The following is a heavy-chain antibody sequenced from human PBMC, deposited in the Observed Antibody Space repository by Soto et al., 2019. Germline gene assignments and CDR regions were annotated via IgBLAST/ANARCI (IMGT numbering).Heavy chain of an antibody. D-gene: IGHD4-17*01. Sequence: GGSLRLSCAASGFTFSSYGMHWVRQAPGKGLEWVAVISYDGSNKYYADSVKGRFTISRDNSKNTLYLQMNSLRAEDTAVYYCAKASIHTVTTYGYFDYWGQGTLVTVSS. J-gene: IGHJ4*02. CDR2: ISYDGSNK. CDR3: AKASIHTVTTYGYFDY. V-gene: IGHV3-30*18. CDR1: GFTFSSYG.